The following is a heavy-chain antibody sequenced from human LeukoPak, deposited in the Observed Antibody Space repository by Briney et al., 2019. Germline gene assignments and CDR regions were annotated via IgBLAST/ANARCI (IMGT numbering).Heavy chain of an antibody. CDR1: GFTLSNHW. Sequence: GGSLRLSCAASGFTLSNHWMTWVRQVPGRGPEWVANVNRDGSETYYLDSVRGRFTISKDNAKNSLYLQMNSLRAEDTALYHCARNNGMDVWGQGTTVTVSS. V-gene: IGHV3-7*03. CDR2: VNRDGSET. J-gene: IGHJ6*02. CDR3: ARNNGMDV.